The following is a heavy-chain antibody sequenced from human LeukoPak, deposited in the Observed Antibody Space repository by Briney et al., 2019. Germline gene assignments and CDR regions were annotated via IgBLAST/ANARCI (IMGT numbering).Heavy chain of an antibody. CDR2: INHSGST. D-gene: IGHD2-2*01. V-gene: IGHV4-34*01. Sequence: PSETLSLTCAVYGGSFSGYYWSWIRQPPGKGLEWIGEINHSGSTNYNPSLKSRVTISVDTSKNQFSLKLSSVTAADTAVYYCASQYCSSTRCPGAIDYWGQGTLVTVSS. J-gene: IGHJ4*02. CDR3: ASQYCSSTRCPGAIDY. CDR1: GGSFSGYY.